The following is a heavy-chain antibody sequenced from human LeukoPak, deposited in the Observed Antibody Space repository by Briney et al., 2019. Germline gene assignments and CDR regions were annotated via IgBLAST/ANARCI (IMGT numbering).Heavy chain of an antibody. CDR3: ARGGASGSYYAKSFDY. CDR1: GYTFTDYY. D-gene: IGHD1-26*01. V-gene: IGHV1-2*02. J-gene: IGHJ4*02. Sequence: ASVKVSCKASGYTFTDYYMHWVRQAPGQGLEWMGWINPNSGGTNYAQKFQGRVTMTRDTSISTAYMELSRLRSDDTAVYYCARGGASGSYYAKSFDYWGQGTLVTVSS. CDR2: INPNSGGT.